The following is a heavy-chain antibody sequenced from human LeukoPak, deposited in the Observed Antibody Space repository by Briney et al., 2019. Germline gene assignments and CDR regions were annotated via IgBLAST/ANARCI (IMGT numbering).Heavy chain of an antibody. CDR2: INHSGST. CDR1: GGFFSGYY. CDR3: AGYCGGDCYPLYRIDY. D-gene: IGHD2-21*01. Sequence: SETLSLTCAVYGGFFSGYYWSWIRQPPGKGLEWIGEINHSGSTNYNPSLKSRVTISVDTSKNQFSLKLSSVTAADTAVYYCAGYCGGDCYPLYRIDYWGQGTLVTVSS. V-gene: IGHV4-34*01. J-gene: IGHJ4*02.